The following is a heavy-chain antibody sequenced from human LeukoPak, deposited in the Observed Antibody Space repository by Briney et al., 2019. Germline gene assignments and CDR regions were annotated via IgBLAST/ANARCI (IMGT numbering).Heavy chain of an antibody. CDR2: IYSGGTT. J-gene: IGHJ4*02. CDR1: GLTVSRSY. Sequence: GGSLRLSCAASGLTVSRSYMSWVRQAPGKGLEWVSLIYSGGTTYYADSVKGRFTISRDNSKNTVYLQMNSLRAEDTAVYYCTRDAGVPYFGHFDYWGQGTLVTVSS. D-gene: IGHD2/OR15-2a*01. V-gene: IGHV3-66*01. CDR3: TRDAGVPYFGHFDY.